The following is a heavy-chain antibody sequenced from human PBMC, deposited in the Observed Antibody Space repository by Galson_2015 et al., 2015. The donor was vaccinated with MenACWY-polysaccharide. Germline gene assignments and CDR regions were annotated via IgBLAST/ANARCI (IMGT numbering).Heavy chain of an antibody. CDR3: ARVEKYSGSFYILY. CDR2: IFPSGTT. D-gene: IGHD1-26*01. V-gene: IGHV4-38-2*01. CDR1: GSSISSGYF. J-gene: IGHJ4*02. Sequence: ATLSLTCAVSGSSISSGYFWGWLRQPPGQGLEWIARIFPSGTTYYNPSLTRRVTLSVDTSTNQFSLKLSSVTAADTAVYYCARVEKYSGSFYILYWGQGTLVTVSS.